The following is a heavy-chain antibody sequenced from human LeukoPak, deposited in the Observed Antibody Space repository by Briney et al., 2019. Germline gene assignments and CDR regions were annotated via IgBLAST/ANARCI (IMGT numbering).Heavy chain of an antibody. CDR3: AKEGGGSSWEWEFDY. Sequence: GGSLRLSCAASGFTFAEYAMDWVRQAPGKGLEWVSGMSWNSGKIDYRDSVKGRFTISRDNANNSLYLQMNSLRGEDTAFYYCAKEGGGSSWEWEFDYWGQGTLVTVSS. D-gene: IGHD6-13*01. CDR1: GFTFAEYA. CDR2: MSWNSGKI. J-gene: IGHJ4*02. V-gene: IGHV3-9*01.